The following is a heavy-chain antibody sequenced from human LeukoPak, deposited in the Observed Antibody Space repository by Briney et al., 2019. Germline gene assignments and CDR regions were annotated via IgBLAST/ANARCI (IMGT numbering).Heavy chain of an antibody. D-gene: IGHD6-13*01. J-gene: IGHJ4*02. V-gene: IGHV1-8*01. CDR2: MNPNSGNT. CDR1: GYTFTSYD. CDR3: ARVNSSSWYYLDY. Sequence: ASVKVSCKASGYTFTSYDINWVRQATGQGLEWMGWMNPNSGNTGYAQKFQGRVTMTRNTSISTAYMELSSLRSEDTAVYYCARVNSSSWYYLDYWGQGTLVTVSS.